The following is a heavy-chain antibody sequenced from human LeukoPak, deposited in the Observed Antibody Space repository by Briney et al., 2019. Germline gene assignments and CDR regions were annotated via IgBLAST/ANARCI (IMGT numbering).Heavy chain of an antibody. Sequence: GGSLRLSCAASGLTFSDHAMTWVRQAPGKGLEWVSGISGSGETTYYADSEKGRFTIFRDNSRNTLFLHMNSLRVEDTAVYFCARESFRALAGYLDYWGQGSLVIVSS. CDR1: GLTFSDHA. V-gene: IGHV3-23*01. D-gene: IGHD6-19*01. CDR3: ARESFRALAGYLDY. J-gene: IGHJ4*02. CDR2: ISGSGETT.